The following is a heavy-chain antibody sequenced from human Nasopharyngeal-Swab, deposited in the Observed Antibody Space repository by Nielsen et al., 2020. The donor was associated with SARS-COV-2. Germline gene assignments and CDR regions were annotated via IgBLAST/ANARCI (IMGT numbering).Heavy chain of an antibody. CDR3: ATASSGPDPYYYYHFYMNV. J-gene: IGHJ6*03. V-gene: IGHV3-23*01. CDR1: GFTFSSYA. D-gene: IGHD6-19*01. CDR2: ISGSGDTT. Sequence: GESLKISCAASGFTFSSYAMTWVRQAPGKGLEWVSIISGSGDTTYYADSVKDRFTISRDNSKNTLYLQTNSLRVEDTAVYYCATASSGPDPYYYYHFYMNVWGKGTTVTVSS.